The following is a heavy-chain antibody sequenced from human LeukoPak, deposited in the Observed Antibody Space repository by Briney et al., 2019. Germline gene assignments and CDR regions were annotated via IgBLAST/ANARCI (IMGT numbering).Heavy chain of an antibody. Sequence: VASVKVSCKASGYTFTSYAITWVRQAPGQGLEWMGWISAYNGNTNYAQKLQGRVTMTTDTSTSTAYMELRSLRSDDTAVYYCARIAAAGRYEADYWGQGTLVTVSS. CDR2: ISAYNGNT. D-gene: IGHD6-13*01. J-gene: IGHJ4*02. CDR3: ARIAAAGRYEADY. CDR1: GYTFTSYA. V-gene: IGHV1-18*01.